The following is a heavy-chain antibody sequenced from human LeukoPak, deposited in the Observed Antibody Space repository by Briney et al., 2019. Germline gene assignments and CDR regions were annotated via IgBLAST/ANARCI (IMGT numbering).Heavy chain of an antibody. CDR2: IYHSGST. CDR1: GGSISSGGYS. CDR3: ASLNYYGSGSYDY. V-gene: IGHV4-30-2*01. D-gene: IGHD3-10*01. Sequence: PSQTLSLTRAVSGGSISSGGYSWSWIRQPPGKALEWIGYIYHSGSTYYNPSLKSRVTISVDRSKNQFSLKLSSVTAADTAVYYCASLNYYGSGSYDYWGQGTLVTVSS. J-gene: IGHJ4*02.